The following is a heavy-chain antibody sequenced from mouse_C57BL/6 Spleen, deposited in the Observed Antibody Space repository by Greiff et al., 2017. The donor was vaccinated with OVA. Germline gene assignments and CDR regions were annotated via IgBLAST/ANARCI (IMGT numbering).Heavy chain of an antibody. CDR3: ARNGITTVVDAMDY. Sequence: VQVVESGPGLVAPSQSLSITCTVSGFSLTSYAISWVRQPPGKGLEWLGVIWTGGGTNYNSALKSRLSISKDKSKSQVFLKMNSLQTDDTARYYCARNGITTVVDAMDYWGQGTSVTVSS. J-gene: IGHJ4*01. D-gene: IGHD1-1*01. V-gene: IGHV2-9-1*01. CDR1: GFSLTSYA. CDR2: IWTGGGT.